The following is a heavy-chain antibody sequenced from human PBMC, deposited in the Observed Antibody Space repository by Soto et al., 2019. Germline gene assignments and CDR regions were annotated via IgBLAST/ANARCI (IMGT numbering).Heavy chain of an antibody. V-gene: IGHV3-30*18. CDR3: AKDDVSGDGLWLVSD. CDR1: GFSFSSYG. CDR2: ISYDGSNK. J-gene: IGHJ4*02. D-gene: IGHD2-21*02. Sequence: PGGSLRLSCAASGFSFSSYGMHWLRQAAGKGLEWVVVISYDGSNKYYADSVRGRFTISRDNSKNTLYLQMNSLRAEDTAIYYCAKDDVSGDGLWLVSDWGQGTPVTVSS.